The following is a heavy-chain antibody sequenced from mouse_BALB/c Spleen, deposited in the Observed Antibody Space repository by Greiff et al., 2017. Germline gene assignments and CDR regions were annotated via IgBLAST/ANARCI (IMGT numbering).Heavy chain of an antibody. CDR2: ISYDGSN. CDR3: ASPYTYGFAY. V-gene: IGHV3-6*02. CDR1: GYSITSGYY. D-gene: IGHD2-14*01. J-gene: IGHJ3*01. Sequence: EVKVEESGPGLVKPSQSLSLTCSVTGYSITSGYYWNWIRQFPGNKLEWMGYISYDGSNNYNPSLKNRISITRDTSKNQFFLKLNSVTTEDTATYYCASPYTYGFAYWGQGTLVTVSA.